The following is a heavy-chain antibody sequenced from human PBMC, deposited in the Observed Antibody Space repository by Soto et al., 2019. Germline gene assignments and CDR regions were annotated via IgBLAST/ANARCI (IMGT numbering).Heavy chain of an antibody. CDR2: IYYSGST. CDR1: GGSISSYY. CDR3: ARHCSGGSCSYDFDI. V-gene: IGHV4-59*08. Sequence: SETLSLTCTVSGGSISSYYWSWIRQPPGKGLEWIGYIYYSGSTNYNPSLKSRVTISVDTSKNQFSLKLSSVTAADTAVYYCARHCSGGSCSYDFDIWGQGTMVTVSS. J-gene: IGHJ3*02. D-gene: IGHD2-15*01.